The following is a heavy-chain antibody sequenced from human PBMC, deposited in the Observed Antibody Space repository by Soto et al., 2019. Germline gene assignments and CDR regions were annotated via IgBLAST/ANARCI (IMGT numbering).Heavy chain of an antibody. Sequence: EVQLVESWGGLVQPGRSLRLSCAASGFTFDDYAMHWVRQAPGKGLEWVSGISWNSGSIGYADSVKGRLTISRDNAKNSLYLQMNSLRAEDTALYYCAKGSLYYYDRSGYLDHCGQGTLVTVSS. CDR2: ISWNSGSI. CDR1: GFTFDDYA. CDR3: AKGSLYYYDRSGYLDH. V-gene: IGHV3-9*01. D-gene: IGHD3-22*01. J-gene: IGHJ4*02.